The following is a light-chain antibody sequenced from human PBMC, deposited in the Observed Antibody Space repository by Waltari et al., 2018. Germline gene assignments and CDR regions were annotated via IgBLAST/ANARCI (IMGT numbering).Light chain of an antibody. V-gene: IGKV3-20*01. CDR1: QSIGSS. J-gene: IGKJ1*01. Sequence: EIVLTQSPGTLSLYPGERATLSCRASQSIGSSLAWYPQRPGQAPRPLIYGAFIRATGVAARFSGSGSGTDFSLTISRLEPEDFAVYYCQHYLRLPVAFGLGTKVEIK. CDR2: GAF. CDR3: QHYLRLPVA.